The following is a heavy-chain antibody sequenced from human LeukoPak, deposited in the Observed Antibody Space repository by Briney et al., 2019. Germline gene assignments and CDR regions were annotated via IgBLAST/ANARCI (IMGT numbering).Heavy chain of an antibody. V-gene: IGHV1-69*13. CDR2: IIPIFGTA. CDR3: ASRVRGVGATRRFEDY. Sequence: GASVKVSCKASGGTFSSYAISWVRQAPGQGLEWMGGIIPIFGTANYAQKFQGRVTITADESTSTAYMELSSLRSEDTAVYYCASRVRGVGATRRFEDYWGQGTLVTVSS. J-gene: IGHJ4*02. CDR1: GGTFSSYA. D-gene: IGHD1-26*01.